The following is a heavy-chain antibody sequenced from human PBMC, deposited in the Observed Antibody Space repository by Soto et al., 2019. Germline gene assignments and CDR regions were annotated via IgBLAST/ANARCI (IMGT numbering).Heavy chain of an antibody. J-gene: IGHJ6*03. CDR1: GFTFSSYA. CDR2: ISGSGGST. V-gene: IGHV3-23*01. D-gene: IGHD6-13*01. CDR3: AKDIALDSGGRAAAGTPQFYYYYYMDV. Sequence: GGSLRLSCAASGFTFSSYAMSWVRQAPGKGLEWVSAISGSGGSTYYADSVKGRFTISRDNSKNTLYLQMNSLRAEDTAVYYCAKDIALDSGGRAAAGTPQFYYYYYMDVWGKGTTVTVSS.